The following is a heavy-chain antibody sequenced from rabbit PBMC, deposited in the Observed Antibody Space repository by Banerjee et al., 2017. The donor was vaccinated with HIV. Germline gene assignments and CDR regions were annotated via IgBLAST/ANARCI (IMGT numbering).Heavy chain of an antibody. CDR2: IDPVFGST. D-gene: IGHD1-1*01. CDR1: GFDFSSYY. J-gene: IGHJ4*01. V-gene: IGHV1S7*01. Sequence: QQLEESGGGLVKPGGSLKLSCKASGFDFSSYYMSWVRQAPGKGLEWIGYIDPVFGSTYYASWVNGRFTISSHNAQNTLYLQLNSLTAADTATYFCARVFSPGSSGYYANYFNLWGQGTLVTVS. CDR3: ARVFSPGSSGYYANYFNL.